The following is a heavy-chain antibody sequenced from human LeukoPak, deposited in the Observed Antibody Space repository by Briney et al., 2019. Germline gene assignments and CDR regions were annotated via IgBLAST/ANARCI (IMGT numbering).Heavy chain of an antibody. J-gene: IGHJ5*02. CDR2: ISSSSSYI. V-gene: IGHV3-21*04. CDR3: AGDGAAAGNTFDP. D-gene: IGHD6-13*01. CDR1: GFTFSSYS. Sequence: GGSLRLSCAASGFTFSSYSMNWVRQAPGKGLEWVSSISSSSSYIYYADSVKGRFTISRDNAKNSLYLQMNSLRAEDTALYYCAGDGAAAGNTFDPWGQGTLVTVSS.